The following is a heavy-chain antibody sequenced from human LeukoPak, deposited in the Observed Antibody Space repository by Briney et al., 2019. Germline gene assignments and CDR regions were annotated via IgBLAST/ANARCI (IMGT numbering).Heavy chain of an antibody. CDR2: ISFDGGNK. CDR3: AKPPSSSSYYFDY. D-gene: IGHD6-13*01. V-gene: IGHV3-30*18. J-gene: IGHJ4*02. Sequence: PGGSLRLSCAASGFTFSSYGMNWVRQAPGTVLERVAVISFDGGNKYYADSVKGRFTISRDNSKNTLYLQMNSLSAEDTAVYYCAKPPSSSSYYFDYWGQGTLVTVSS. CDR1: GFTFSSYG.